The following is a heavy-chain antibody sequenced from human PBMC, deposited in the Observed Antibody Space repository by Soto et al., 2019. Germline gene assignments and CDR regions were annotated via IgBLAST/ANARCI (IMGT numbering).Heavy chain of an antibody. D-gene: IGHD5-12*01. CDR3: AGPKIVATTDYYYYGMDV. CDR2: IDPSDSYT. J-gene: IGHJ6*02. Sequence: GESLKISCKGSGYSFTSYWISWVRQMPGKGLEWMGRIDPSDSYTNYSPSFQGHVTISADKSISTAYLQWSSLKASDTAMYYCAGPKIVATTDYYYYGMDVWGQGTTVTVSS. CDR1: GYSFTSYW. V-gene: IGHV5-10-1*01.